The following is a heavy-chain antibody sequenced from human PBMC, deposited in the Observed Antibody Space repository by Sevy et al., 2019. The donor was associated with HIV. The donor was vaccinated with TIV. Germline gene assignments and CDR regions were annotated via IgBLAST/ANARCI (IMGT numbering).Heavy chain of an antibody. CDR2: IYYSGSS. D-gene: IGHD4-17*01. J-gene: IGHJ5*02. V-gene: IGHV4-39*01. Sequence: SETLSLTCTVSGDSISSSSYYWGWIRQPPGKGLEWIGNIYYSGSSYYNPSLNSRVTISVVTSKNQFSLKLTSVTAADTAVYYCAGFEYGDYTNLFDPWGQGTLVTVSS. CDR3: AGFEYGDYTNLFDP. CDR1: GDSISSSSYY.